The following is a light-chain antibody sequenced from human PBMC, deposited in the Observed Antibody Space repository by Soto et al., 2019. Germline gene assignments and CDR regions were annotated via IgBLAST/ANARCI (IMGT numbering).Light chain of an antibody. CDR2: EVS. Sequence: QSALTQPPSASGSPGQSVTISCTETSSDVGGYNYVSWYQQHPGKAPKLMIYEVSKRPSGVPDRFSGSKSGNTASLTVSGLQAQDEADYDCSSYAGSNNLAVFGGGTKLTVL. CDR3: SSYAGSNNLAV. J-gene: IGLJ2*01. CDR1: SSDVGGYNY. V-gene: IGLV2-8*01.